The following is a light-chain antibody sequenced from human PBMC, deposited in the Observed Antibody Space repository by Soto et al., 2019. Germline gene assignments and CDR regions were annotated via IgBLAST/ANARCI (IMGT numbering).Light chain of an antibody. Sequence: DIQMTQSPSSLSASVGDRVTITCRASQIINTWLAWYQQKPGKAPKLVIYRASNLVNGVPSRFSGCGSGTEFKITISSLQPDDFSIDYCQQDETYSGTFGPGTKVDL. CDR1: QIINTW. J-gene: IGKJ3*01. V-gene: IGKV1-5*03. CDR2: RAS. CDR3: QQDETYSGT.